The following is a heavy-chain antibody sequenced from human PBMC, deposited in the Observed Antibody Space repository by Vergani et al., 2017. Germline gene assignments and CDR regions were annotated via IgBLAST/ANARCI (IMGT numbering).Heavy chain of an antibody. D-gene: IGHD7-27*01. J-gene: IGHJ3*01. CDR2: INHSGST. Sequence: QVQLQQWGAGLLKPSETLSLTCAVYGGSFSGYYWSWIRQPPGKGLEWIGEINHSGSTNYNPSLKSRVTISVDTSKNQFSLKLSSVTAADTAVYYCARGQPGEAGTFDFWGQGTMVTVSS. CDR1: GGSFSGYY. V-gene: IGHV4-34*01. CDR3: ARGQPGEAGTFDF.